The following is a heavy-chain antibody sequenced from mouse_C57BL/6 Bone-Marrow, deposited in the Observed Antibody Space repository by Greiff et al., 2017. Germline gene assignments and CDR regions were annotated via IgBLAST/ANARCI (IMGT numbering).Heavy chain of an antibody. CDR2: INPSTGGT. Sequence: VQLQQSGPELVKPGASVKISCKASGYSFTGYYMHWVKQSSEKSLEWIGEINPSTGGTSYNQKFKGKATLTVDKSSSTAYMQLKSLTSEDSAVYYGARYCDGNNYLSWFAYWGQGTLITVSA. V-gene: IGHV1-43*01. CDR1: GYSFTGYY. J-gene: IGHJ3*01. CDR3: ARYCDGNNYLSWFAY. D-gene: IGHD1-1*01.